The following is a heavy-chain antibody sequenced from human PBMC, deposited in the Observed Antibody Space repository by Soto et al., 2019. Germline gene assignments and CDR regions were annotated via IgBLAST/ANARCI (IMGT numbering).Heavy chain of an antibody. Sequence: ELRLVDSGGGLVQRGESLRISCAASGFTISNYWMHRVRQAPGKGLVWVSRINSDGSSAIYADSVKGRFTISRDNVKNTLYLQMNSLRAEDTSVYYCARDGSLGQFDYWGQGTLVTVSS. CDR3: ARDGSLGQFDY. V-gene: IGHV3-74*01. D-gene: IGHD1-1*01. CDR2: INSDGSSA. CDR1: GFTISNYW. J-gene: IGHJ4*02.